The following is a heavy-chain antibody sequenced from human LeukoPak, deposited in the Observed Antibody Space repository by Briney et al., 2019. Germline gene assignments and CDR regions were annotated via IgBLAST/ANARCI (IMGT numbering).Heavy chain of an antibody. D-gene: IGHD3-10*01. CDR3: AKDGEVVSPNYFDY. V-gene: IGHV3-23*01. CDR2: ISGSGGST. Sequence: LSGGSLRLYCAASGFTFSSYAMSWVRPAPGKGLEWVSAISGSGGSTYYADSVKGRFTISRDNSKNTLYLQMNSLRAEDTAVYYCAKDGEVVSPNYFDYWGQGTLVTVSS. J-gene: IGHJ4*02. CDR1: GFTFSSYA.